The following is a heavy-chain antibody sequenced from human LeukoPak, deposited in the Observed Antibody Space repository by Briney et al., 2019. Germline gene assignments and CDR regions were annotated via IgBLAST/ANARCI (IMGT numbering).Heavy chain of an antibody. V-gene: IGHV3-7*01. J-gene: IGHJ4*02. CDR2: IKQDGSEK. CDR3: ARGDQYYDFWSGYCPFDY. CDR1: GFTFSSYW. D-gene: IGHD3-3*01. Sequence: PGGSLRLSCAASGFTFSSYWMSWVRQAPGKGLEWVANIKQDGSEKYYVDSVKGRFTISRDNAKNSLYLQMNSLRAEDTAVYYCARGDQYYDFWSGYCPFDYWGQGTLVTVSS.